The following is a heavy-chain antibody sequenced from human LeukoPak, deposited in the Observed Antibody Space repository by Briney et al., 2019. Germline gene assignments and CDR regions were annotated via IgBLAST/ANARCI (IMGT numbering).Heavy chain of an antibody. CDR2: IYYSGST. CDR1: GGSISSYY. D-gene: IGHD6-6*01. Sequence: SEILSLTCTVSGGSISSYYWSWIRQPPGKGLEWIGYIYYSGSTNYNPSLKSRVTISVDTSKNQFSLKLSSVTAADTAVYYCARESIAAPAAFDIWGQGTMVTVSS. V-gene: IGHV4-59*01. J-gene: IGHJ3*02. CDR3: ARESIAAPAAFDI.